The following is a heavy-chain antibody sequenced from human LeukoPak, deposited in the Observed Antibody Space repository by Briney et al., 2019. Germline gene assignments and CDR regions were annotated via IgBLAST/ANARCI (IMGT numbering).Heavy chain of an antibody. J-gene: IGHJ4*02. CDR3: ARVNYDFWSGSAKLDY. V-gene: IGHV3-48*03. Sequence: GGSLRLSCPASGFTFSSYEMNWVRQAPGKGLEWVSYISSSGSTIYYADSVKGRFTISRDNAKNSLYLQMNSLRAEDTAVYYCARVNYDFWSGSAKLDYWGQGTLVTVSS. D-gene: IGHD3-3*01. CDR1: GFTFSSYE. CDR2: ISSSGSTI.